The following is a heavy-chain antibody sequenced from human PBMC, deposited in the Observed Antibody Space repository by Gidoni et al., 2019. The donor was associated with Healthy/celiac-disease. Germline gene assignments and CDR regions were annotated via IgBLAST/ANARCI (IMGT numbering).Heavy chain of an antibody. J-gene: IGHJ2*01. Sequence: QVQLVESGGGVVQPGRSLRLACAASGFTFSSYGMHWVRQAPGKGLEWVAVIWYDGSNKYYADSVKGRFTIARDNSKNTLYLQMNSLRAEDTAVYYCARAGTNGWYFEYWYFDLWGRGTLVTVSS. CDR1: GFTFSSYG. V-gene: IGHV3-33*01. D-gene: IGHD6-19*01. CDR3: ARAGTNGWYFEYWYFDL. CDR2: IWYDGSNK.